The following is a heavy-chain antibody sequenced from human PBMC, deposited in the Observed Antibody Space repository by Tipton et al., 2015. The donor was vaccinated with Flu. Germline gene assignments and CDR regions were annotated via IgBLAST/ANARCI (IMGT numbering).Heavy chain of an antibody. J-gene: IGHJ4*02. Sequence: LSLTCTVSGGSISSYYWSWIRQPPGKGLEWIGYIYYSGSTNYNPSLKSRVTISVDTSKNQFSLKLSSVTAADTAVYYCARLGGSYGEFDYWGQGTLVTVSS. D-gene: IGHD1-26*01. V-gene: IGHV4-59*08. CDR3: ARLGGSYGEFDY. CDR2: IYYSGST. CDR1: GGSISSYY.